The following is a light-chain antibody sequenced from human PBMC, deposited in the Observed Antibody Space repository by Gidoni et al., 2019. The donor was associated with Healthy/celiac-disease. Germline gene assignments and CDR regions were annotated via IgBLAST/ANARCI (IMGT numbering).Light chain of an antibody. V-gene: IGKV3-20*01. Sequence: IVLPQSPGTLSLSPGERATLSCRASQSVSSSYLAWYQQKPGQAPRRLIYGASSRATGIPDRFSGSGSGTDFTLTISRLEPEDFAVYYCQQYGSSPGTFGQGTKLEIK. CDR3: QQYGSSPGT. CDR2: GAS. J-gene: IGKJ2*01. CDR1: QSVSSSY.